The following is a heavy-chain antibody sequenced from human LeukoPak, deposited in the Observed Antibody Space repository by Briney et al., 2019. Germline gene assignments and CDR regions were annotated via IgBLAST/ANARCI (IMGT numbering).Heavy chain of an antibody. CDR3: ARAPTNTIFGVVTPWYFDY. D-gene: IGHD3-3*01. J-gene: IGHJ4*02. CDR1: GFTFSSYE. Sequence: HAGGSLRLSCAASGFTFSSYEMYWVRQAPGKGLEWVAVIWYDGSNKYYVDSVKGRFTISRDNSKNTLYLQMNSLRAEDTAVYYCARAPTNTIFGVVTPWYFDYWGQGTLVTVSS. V-gene: IGHV3-33*01. CDR2: IWYDGSNK.